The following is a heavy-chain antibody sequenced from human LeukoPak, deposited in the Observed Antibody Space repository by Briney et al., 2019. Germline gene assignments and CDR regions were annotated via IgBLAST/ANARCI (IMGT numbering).Heavy chain of an antibody. D-gene: IGHD6-19*01. CDR2: ISSSSSYI. J-gene: IGHJ4*02. Sequence: PGGSLRLSCAVSGFTFSSYSMNWVRQAPGKGLEWVSSISSSSSYIYYADSVKGRFTISRDNAKNPLYLQMNSLRAEDTAVYYCARDIVAGTKGYWGQGTLVTVSS. CDR1: GFTFSSYS. CDR3: ARDIVAGTKGY. V-gene: IGHV3-21*01.